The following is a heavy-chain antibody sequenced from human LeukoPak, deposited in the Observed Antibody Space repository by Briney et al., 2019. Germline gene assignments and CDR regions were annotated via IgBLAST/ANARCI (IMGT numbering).Heavy chain of an antibody. Sequence: LPGGSLRLSCAASGFTFDDYAMHWVRQAPGKGREWVSGISWNSGSRVYVDSVKGRFTISRDNAKDSLYLQMDSLRPEDMALYYCATDVSLGFCSGGSCSAHFDSWGQGTLVTVSS. J-gene: IGHJ4*02. CDR1: GFTFDDYA. CDR3: ATDVSLGFCSGGSCSAHFDS. D-gene: IGHD2-15*01. CDR2: ISWNSGSR. V-gene: IGHV3-9*03.